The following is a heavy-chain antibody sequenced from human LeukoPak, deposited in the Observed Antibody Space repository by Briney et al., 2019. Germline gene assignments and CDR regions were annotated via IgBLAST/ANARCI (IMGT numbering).Heavy chain of an antibody. CDR3: ARAVGSGSFQTYYYYMDV. J-gene: IGHJ6*03. Sequence: SSETLSLTCTVSGGSISSYYWSWIRQPAGKGLEWIGRIHTSGSTNYNPSLKSRVTMSVDTSKNQFSLKLSSVTAADTAVYYCARAVGSGSFQTYYYYMDVWGKGTTVTISS. CDR2: IHTSGST. V-gene: IGHV4-4*07. CDR1: GGSISSYY. D-gene: IGHD3-10*01.